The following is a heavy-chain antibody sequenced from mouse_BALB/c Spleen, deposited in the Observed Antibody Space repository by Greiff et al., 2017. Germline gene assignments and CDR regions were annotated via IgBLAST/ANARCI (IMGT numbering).Heavy chain of an antibody. Sequence: EVKLVESGGGLVKPGGSLKLSCAASGFTFSSYAMSWVRQTPEKRLEWVASISSGGSTYYPDSVKGRFTISRDNARNILYLQMSSLRSEDTAMYYCAMVDGEAYWGQGTLVTVSA. J-gene: IGHJ3*01. CDR1: GFTFSSYA. D-gene: IGHD2-3*01. V-gene: IGHV5-6-5*01. CDR2: ISSGGST. CDR3: AMVDGEAY.